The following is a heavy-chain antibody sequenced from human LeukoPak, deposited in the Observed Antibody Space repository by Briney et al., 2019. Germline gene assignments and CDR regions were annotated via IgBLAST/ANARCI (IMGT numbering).Heavy chain of an antibody. CDR2: IYYSGYT. Sequence: SETLSLTCTVSGGPVSGYFWSWIRQPPGKGLEWIGYIYYSGYTIYSPSFGSRVTISVDTSKNQFSLRLRCVTAADTAVYYCARHDDIGLYQHGMDVWGQGTTVTVSS. CDR3: ARHDDIGLYQHGMDV. V-gene: IGHV4-59*08. CDR1: GGPVSGYF. D-gene: IGHD1-1*01. J-gene: IGHJ6*02.